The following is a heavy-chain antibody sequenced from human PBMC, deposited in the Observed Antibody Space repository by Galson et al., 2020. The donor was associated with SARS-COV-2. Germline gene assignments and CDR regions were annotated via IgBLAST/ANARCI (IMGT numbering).Heavy chain of an antibody. V-gene: IGHV3-30*18. D-gene: IGHD6-19*01. CDR3: AKDRAGWYLYYYYGMDV. CDR2: ISYEGSNK. Sequence: WVRQAPGKGLEWVAVISYEGSNKYYADSVRGRFTISRDNSKNTLYLQMDSLRAEDTAVYYCAKDRAGWYLYYYYGMDVWGQGTTVTVSS. J-gene: IGHJ6*02.